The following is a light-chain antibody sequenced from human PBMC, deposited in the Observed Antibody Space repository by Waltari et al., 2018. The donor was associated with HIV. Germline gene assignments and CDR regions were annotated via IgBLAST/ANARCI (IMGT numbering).Light chain of an antibody. CDR3: QQSYSTLMYT. J-gene: IGKJ2*01. CDR1: QSISTY. CDR2: GAS. Sequence: DIQMTQSPSSLSAFVGERVTITCRASQSISTYLNWYQEKPGKAPNLLIYGASSLHSGVPSRFSGSGSGTEFTLTISSLQLEDFATYYCQQSYSTLMYTFGQGTKLEIK. V-gene: IGKV1-39*01.